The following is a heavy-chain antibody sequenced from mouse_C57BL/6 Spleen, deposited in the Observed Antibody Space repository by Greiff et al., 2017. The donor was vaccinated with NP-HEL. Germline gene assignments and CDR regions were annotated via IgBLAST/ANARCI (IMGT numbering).Heavy chain of an antibody. CDR3: ARNYYGSRYYFDD. CDR1: GYSFTDYN. V-gene: IGHV1-39*01. J-gene: IGHJ2*01. D-gene: IGHD1-1*01. CDR2: ITPNYGTT. Sequence: VQLKESGPELVKPGASVKISCKASGYSFTDYNMNWVKQSNGKSLEWIGVITPNYGTTRYNQKFNGKATLTVDQSSSTAYMQLNSLTSEDSAVYYCARNYYGSRYYFDDWGQGTTLTVSS.